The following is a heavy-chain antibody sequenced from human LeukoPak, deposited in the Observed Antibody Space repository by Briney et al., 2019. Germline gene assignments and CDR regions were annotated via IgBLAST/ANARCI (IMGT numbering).Heavy chain of an antibody. CDR1: GGSFSGYY. Sequence: SETLSLTCAVYGGSFSGYYWSWIRQPPGKGLERIGEINHSGSTNYNPSLKSRVTISVDTSKNQFSLKLSSVTAADTAVYYCARRRLSGGFDYWGQGTLVTVSS. CDR3: ARRRLSGGFDY. J-gene: IGHJ4*02. V-gene: IGHV4-34*01. D-gene: IGHD6-25*01. CDR2: INHSGST.